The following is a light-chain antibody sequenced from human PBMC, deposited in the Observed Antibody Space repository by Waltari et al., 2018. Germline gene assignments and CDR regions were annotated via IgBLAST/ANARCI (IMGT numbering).Light chain of an antibody. J-gene: IGLJ3*02. Sequence: QSVPTQPPSVSAAPRRKAILSCTGSASNLGAVFDFHQYQHLPRAAPKLHIYGTRSRPVGVPDRFFGSTSGTSASLAITGLQAEDEADYYCQSYDTTLSVVFGGGTKLTVL. CDR2: GTR. V-gene: IGLV1-40*01. CDR1: ASNLGAVFD. CDR3: QSYDTTLSVV.